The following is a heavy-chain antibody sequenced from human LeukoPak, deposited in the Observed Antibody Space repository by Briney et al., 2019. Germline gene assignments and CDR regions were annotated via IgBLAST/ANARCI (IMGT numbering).Heavy chain of an antibody. V-gene: IGHV3-23*01. CDR2: ISGSGGST. CDR3: AKNMVGGVIMSSSFDY. CDR1: GFTFSSYA. Sequence: GGSLRLSCAASGFTFSSYAMSWVRQAPGKGLEWVSAISGSGGSTYYADSVKGRSSISRDNSKNTLYMQMNSLRAEDTAVYYCAKNMVGGVIMSSSFDYWGQGTLVTVSS. D-gene: IGHD3-10*01. J-gene: IGHJ4*02.